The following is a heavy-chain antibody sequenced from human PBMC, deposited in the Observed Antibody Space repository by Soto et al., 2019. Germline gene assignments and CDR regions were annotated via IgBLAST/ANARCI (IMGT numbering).Heavy chain of an antibody. CDR3: ATSGSYGTKYFDY. Sequence: SVKVSCKASGGTFSSYAISWVRQAPGQGLEWMGGIIPIFGTANYTQKFQGRVTITADESTSTAYMELSSLRSEDTAVYYCATSGSYGTKYFDYWGQGTLVTVSS. CDR2: IIPIFGTA. CDR1: GGTFSSYA. D-gene: IGHD1-26*01. J-gene: IGHJ4*02. V-gene: IGHV1-69*13.